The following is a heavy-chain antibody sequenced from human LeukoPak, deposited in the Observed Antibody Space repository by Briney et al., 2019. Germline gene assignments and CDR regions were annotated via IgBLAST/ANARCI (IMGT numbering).Heavy chain of an antibody. CDR3: ARGTRWQADYYGMDV. CDR2: IIPMFGIA. Sequence: ASVKVSCKASGGTFSSYAISWVRQAPGQGLEWMGRIIPMFGIANYAQKFQGRVTITADKSTSTAYVELSSLRSEDTAVYYCARGTRWQADYYGMDVWGQGTTVTVSS. V-gene: IGHV1-69*04. J-gene: IGHJ6*02. CDR1: GGTFSSYA. D-gene: IGHD6-13*01.